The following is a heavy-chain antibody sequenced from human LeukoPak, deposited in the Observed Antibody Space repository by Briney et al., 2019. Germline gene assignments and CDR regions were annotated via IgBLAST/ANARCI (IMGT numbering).Heavy chain of an antibody. CDR1: GGSISSYY. V-gene: IGHV4-4*07. CDR3: AKEEGYDFWSGYLFDY. D-gene: IGHD3-3*01. J-gene: IGHJ4*02. CDR2: IYTSGST. Sequence: PSETLSLTCTVSGGSISSYYWSWIRQPAGKGLEWIGRIYTSGSTNYNPSLKSRVTISVDTSKNQFSLKLSSVTAADTAVYYCAKEEGYDFWSGYLFDYSGQGTLVTVSS.